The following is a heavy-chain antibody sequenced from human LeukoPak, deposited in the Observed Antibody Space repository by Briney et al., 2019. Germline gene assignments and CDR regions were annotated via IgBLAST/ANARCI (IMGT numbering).Heavy chain of an antibody. V-gene: IGHV3-21*01. CDR1: PLTFRSYS. D-gene: IGHD2-21*01. Sequence: PGGSLRLSCIGSPLTFRSYSLNWVRQAPGKGLEWISSITTSGRYIYYADSVKGRFTISRDNAKNSLYLQMNSLRAEDTAVYYCARDAYSSIDYWGQGTLVTVSS. J-gene: IGHJ4*02. CDR3: ARDAYSSIDY. CDR2: ITTSGRYI.